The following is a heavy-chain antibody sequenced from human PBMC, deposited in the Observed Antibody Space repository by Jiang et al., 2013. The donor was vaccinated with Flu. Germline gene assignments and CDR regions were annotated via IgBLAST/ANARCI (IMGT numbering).Heavy chain of an antibody. CDR1: GYTFTGYY. Sequence: SCKASGYTFTGYYMHWVRQAPGQGLEWMGWINPNSGGTNYAQKFQGWVTMTRDTSISTAYMELSRLRSDDTAVYYCARVVVVVAATWRGAFDIWGQGTMVTVSS. CDR3: ARVVVVVAATWRGAFDI. CDR2: INPNSGGT. D-gene: IGHD2-15*01. V-gene: IGHV1-2*04. J-gene: IGHJ3*02.